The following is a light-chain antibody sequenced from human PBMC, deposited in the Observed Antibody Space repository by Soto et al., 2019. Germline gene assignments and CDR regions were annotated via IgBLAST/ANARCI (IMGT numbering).Light chain of an antibody. J-gene: IGKJ4*01. CDR1: QSVSSD. V-gene: IGKV3-15*01. CDR3: QQYNIWPPLT. Sequence: EIVMTQSPATLSVSPGERATLSCRASQSVSSDLAWYQQRPGQAPRLLIYGASTRATDIPDRFSGSGSGTEFTLTIGSLQSEDFAVYYCQQYNIWPPLTFGGGTKVEIK. CDR2: GAS.